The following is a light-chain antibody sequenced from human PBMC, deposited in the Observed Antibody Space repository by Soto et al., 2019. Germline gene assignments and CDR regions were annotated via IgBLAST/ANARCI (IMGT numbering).Light chain of an antibody. V-gene: IGKV3-15*01. J-gene: IGKJ2*01. CDR1: QSVSSN. CDR2: GAS. Sequence: EIVMTQSPATLSVSPGERATLSCRASQSVSSNLAWYQQKPGQAPRLLIYGASTRATGIPARFSGSGYGIEFTLTISSLQSEDFAVYYCQQYNNWPYTFGQGTKLEIK. CDR3: QQYNNWPYT.